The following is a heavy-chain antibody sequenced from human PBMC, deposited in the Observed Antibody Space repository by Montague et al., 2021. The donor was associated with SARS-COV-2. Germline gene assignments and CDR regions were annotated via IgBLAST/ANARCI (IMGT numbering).Heavy chain of an antibody. D-gene: IGHD5-12*01. CDR1: DASISTSNY. CDR3: AGDRNDGYDHCFDY. Sequence: SETLSLTCSVPDASISTSNYWGCLRQTPGKGLEWIESIHFTGTTYYKPSLKSRATISVDTFKNQFVLMLTSPTAADTAVYYCAGDRNDGYDHCFDYWGQGTLVTVSS. V-gene: IGHV4-39*06. CDR2: IHFTGTT. J-gene: IGHJ4*02.